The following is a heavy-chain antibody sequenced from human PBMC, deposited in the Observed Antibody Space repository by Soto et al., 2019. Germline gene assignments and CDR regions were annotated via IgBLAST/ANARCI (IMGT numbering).Heavy chain of an antibody. CDR3: APLHQFIVEGTDEGY. D-gene: IGHD1-26*01. CDR1: GFTFSSYS. V-gene: IGHV3-48*02. CDR2: ISSSSSTI. J-gene: IGHJ4*02. Sequence: EMQLVESGGGLVQPGGSLRLSCAASGFTFSSYSMNWVRQAPGKGLEWVSYISSSSSTIYYADSVKGRFTISRDNAKNSLFLQMNNLRDEDTAMYYGAPLHQFIVEGTDEGYWGQGTLVTVSS.